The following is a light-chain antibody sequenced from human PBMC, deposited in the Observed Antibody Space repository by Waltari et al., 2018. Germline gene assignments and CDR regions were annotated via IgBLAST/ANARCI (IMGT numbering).Light chain of an antibody. CDR2: VGTGGIVG. J-gene: IGLJ1*01. V-gene: IGLV9-49*03. CDR3: GADHGSGSSFVYV. Sequence: QPVLTQPPSASASLGASVPPTCTLSSGHSTYKVAWYQQRPGKGPRFVMRVGTGGIVGSKGDGIPDRFSVLGSGLNRYLTIKNIQEEDESDYHCGADHGSGSSFVYVFGTGTKVTVL. CDR1: SGHSTYK.